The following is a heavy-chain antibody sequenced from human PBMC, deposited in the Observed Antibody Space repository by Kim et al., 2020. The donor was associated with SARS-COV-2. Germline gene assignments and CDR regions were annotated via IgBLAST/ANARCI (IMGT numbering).Heavy chain of an antibody. CDR3: ARVRGASNWFDP. J-gene: IGHJ5*02. V-gene: IGHV1-69*04. Sequence: NYAQKFQGRVTLTADKSTSTAYMELSSLRSEDTAVYYCARVRGASNWFDPWGQGTLVTVSS. D-gene: IGHD2-15*01.